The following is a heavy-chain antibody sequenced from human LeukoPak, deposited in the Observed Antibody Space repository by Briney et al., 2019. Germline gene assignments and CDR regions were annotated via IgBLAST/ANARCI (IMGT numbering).Heavy chain of an antibody. CDR1: GGTFCSYA. V-gene: IGHV1-69*05. Sequence: SVKVSCKASGGTFCSYAISWVRQAPGRGLEWMGGIIPIFGTANYAQKFQGRVTITTDESTSTAYMELSSLRSEDTAVYHCARGEVVAATWYYYYYMDVWGKGTTVTVSS. CDR2: IIPIFGTA. D-gene: IGHD2-15*01. CDR3: ARGEVVAATWYYYYYMDV. J-gene: IGHJ6*03.